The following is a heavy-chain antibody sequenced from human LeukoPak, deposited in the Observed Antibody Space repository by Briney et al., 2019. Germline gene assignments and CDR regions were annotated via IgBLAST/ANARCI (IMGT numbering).Heavy chain of an antibody. Sequence: SETLSLTCTVSGGSISSSSYYWGWIRQPPGKGLEWIGSIYYSGSTYYNPSLKRRVTISVDTSKNQFSLRLTSVTAADTAVYYCARPLADTSGYYHDAFDIWGQGTMVTVSS. J-gene: IGHJ3*02. D-gene: IGHD3-22*01. CDR2: IYYSGST. CDR1: GGSISSSSYY. CDR3: ARPLADTSGYYHDAFDI. V-gene: IGHV4-39*07.